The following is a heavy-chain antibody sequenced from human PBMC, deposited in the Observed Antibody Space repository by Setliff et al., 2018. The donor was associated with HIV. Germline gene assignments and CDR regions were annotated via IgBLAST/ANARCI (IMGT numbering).Heavy chain of an antibody. CDR2: IFPADSDT. V-gene: IGHV5-51*01. D-gene: IGHD5-18*01. J-gene: IGHJ4*02. CDR1: GYDFVSYW. CDR3: ARHEGVDTAKFDQ. Sequence: GESLKISCKGSGYDFVSYWIGWVRQMPGKGLEWMGIIFPADSDTRYSPSFQGHVTIPADKSISTAYLQWSSLKASDTAMYYCARHEGVDTAKFDQWGQGTPVTVSS.